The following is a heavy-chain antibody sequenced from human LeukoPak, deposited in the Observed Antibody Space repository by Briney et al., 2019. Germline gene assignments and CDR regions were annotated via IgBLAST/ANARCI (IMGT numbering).Heavy chain of an antibody. CDR2: IYHGEST. V-gene: IGHV3-53*01. CDR3: VASTYSQRNYFDV. CDR1: GFIVSNFY. Sequence: GGSLRLSCAASGFIVSNFYMSWVRQAPGKGLEWISVIYHGESTYYADSVKGRFTISRDNSKNMLFLQMNSLRAEDTAVYYCVASTYSQRNYFDVWGQGTLVTVSS. D-gene: IGHD6-19*01. J-gene: IGHJ4*02.